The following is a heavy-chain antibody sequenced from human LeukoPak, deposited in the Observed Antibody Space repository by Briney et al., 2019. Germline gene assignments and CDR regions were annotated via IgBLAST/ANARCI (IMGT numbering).Heavy chain of an antibody. D-gene: IGHD2-15*01. CDR2: IYYSGST. J-gene: IGHJ3*02. Sequence: SQTLSLTCTVSGGSISSGGYYWSWIRQHPGKGLEWIGYIYYSGSTYYNPSLKSRVTISVDTSKNQFSLKLSSVTAADTAVYYCARAPYCSGGSCENAFDIWGQGTMVTVSS. V-gene: IGHV4-31*03. CDR3: ARAPYCSGGSCENAFDI. CDR1: GGSISSGGYY.